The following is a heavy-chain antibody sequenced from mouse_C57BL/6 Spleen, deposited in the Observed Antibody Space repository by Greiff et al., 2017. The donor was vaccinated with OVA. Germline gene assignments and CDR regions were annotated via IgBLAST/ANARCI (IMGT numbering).Heavy chain of an antibody. CDR2: IYPGSGST. Sequence: QVQLQQPGAELVKPGASVKMSCKASGYTFTSYWITWVKQRPGQGLEWIGDIYPGSGSTNYNEKLKSKATLTVDTSSSTAYMQLSSLTSEDSSVYYCARGGQSPYYFDYWGQGTTLTVSS. CDR3: ARGGQSPYYFDY. CDR1: GYTFTSYW. V-gene: IGHV1-55*01. D-gene: IGHD3-3*01. J-gene: IGHJ2*01.